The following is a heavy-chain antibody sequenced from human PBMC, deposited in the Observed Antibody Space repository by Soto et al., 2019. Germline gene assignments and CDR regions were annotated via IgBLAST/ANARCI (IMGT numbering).Heavy chain of an antibody. J-gene: IGHJ6*02. D-gene: IGHD3-22*01. Sequence: GGSLRLSCAASGFTFSSYSMNWVRQAPGKGLEWVSSISSSSYIYYADSVKGRFTISRDNAKNSLYLQMNSLRAEDTAVYYCARDLGSYYDSSGYPHYYYGMDVWGQGTTVTVSS. V-gene: IGHV3-21*01. CDR1: GFTFSSYS. CDR2: ISSSSYI. CDR3: ARDLGSYYDSSGYPHYYYGMDV.